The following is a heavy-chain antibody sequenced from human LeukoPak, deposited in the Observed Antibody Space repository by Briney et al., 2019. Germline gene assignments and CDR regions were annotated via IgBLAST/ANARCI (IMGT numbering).Heavy chain of an antibody. J-gene: IGHJ4*02. Sequence: GGSLRLSCAASGFTFSSYGMHWVRQAPGKGLEWVSLLYSGGSTYYADSVKGRFTISRDNAKKSLYLQMNSLRAEDTAVYYCARDGRGYTYGNDYWGQGTLVTVSS. CDR1: GFTFSSYG. CDR2: LYSGGST. CDR3: ARDGRGYTYGNDY. D-gene: IGHD5-18*01. V-gene: IGHV3-21*04.